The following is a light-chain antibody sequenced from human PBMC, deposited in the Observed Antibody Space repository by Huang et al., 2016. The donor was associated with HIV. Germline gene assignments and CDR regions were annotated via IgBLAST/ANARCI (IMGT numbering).Light chain of an antibody. J-gene: IGKJ3*01. CDR3: QQRDNWPLT. CDR1: QSISNF. Sequence: EIVLTQSPATLSLSPGERATLSCRASQSISNFLAWYQQTPGQAPRLLIHGASNRAAGIPARFSGSGSGTDFTLTINSLEPEDFALYYCQQRDNWPLTFGPGTKVDIK. V-gene: IGKV3-11*01. CDR2: GAS.